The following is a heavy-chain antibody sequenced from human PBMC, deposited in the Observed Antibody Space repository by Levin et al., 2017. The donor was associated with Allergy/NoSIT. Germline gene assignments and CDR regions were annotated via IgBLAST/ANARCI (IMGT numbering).Heavy chain of an antibody. CDR2: LKSDGSSP. V-gene: IGHV3-74*01. Sequence: PSETLSLTCAASGFTLSSYWMHWVRQAPGKGLMWVSRLKSDGSSPSYADSVKGRFTISRDSAKNTLYLQMNSLGAEDTAVYYCARDRGGAYYYMDVWGKGTTVTVSS. J-gene: IGHJ6*03. CDR3: ARDRGGAYYYMDV. D-gene: IGHD3-16*01. CDR1: GFTLSSYW.